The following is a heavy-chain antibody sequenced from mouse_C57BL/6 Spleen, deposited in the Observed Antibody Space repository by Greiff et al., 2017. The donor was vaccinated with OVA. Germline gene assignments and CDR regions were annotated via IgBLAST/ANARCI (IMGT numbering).Heavy chain of an antibody. Sequence: SGPELVKPGASVKIPCKASGYTFTDYNMDWVKQSHGKSLEWIGDINPNNGGTIYNQKFKGKATLTVDKSSSTAYMELRSLTSEDTAVYYCARCDGYYEGDAMDYWGQGTSVTVSS. D-gene: IGHD2-3*01. CDR1: GYTFTDYN. J-gene: IGHJ4*01. CDR3: ARCDGYYEGDAMDY. CDR2: INPNNGGT. V-gene: IGHV1-18*01.